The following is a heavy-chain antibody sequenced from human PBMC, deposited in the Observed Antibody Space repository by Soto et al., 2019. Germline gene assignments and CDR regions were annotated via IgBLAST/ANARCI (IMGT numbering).Heavy chain of an antibody. CDR1: GYTFTRYY. Sequence: XSVKVSCKAPGYTFTRYYMHWVRQAPGQGLEWIGIITTXGGSTXHAQKSKGRVXXTRDTYTXXVYMELRSMRSEDTAVHHCARGSEWFGLYRMDVWGQGTTVTVSS. J-gene: IGHJ6*01. D-gene: IGHD3-10*01. CDR2: ITTXGGST. CDR3: ARGSEWFGLYRMDV. V-gene: IGHV1-46*01.